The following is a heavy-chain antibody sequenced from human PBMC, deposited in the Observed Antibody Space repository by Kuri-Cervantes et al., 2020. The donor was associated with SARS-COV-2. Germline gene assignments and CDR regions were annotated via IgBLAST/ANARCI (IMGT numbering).Heavy chain of an antibody. CDR2: INAGNGNT. CDR3: ARSSSLRGVPDY. CDR1: GYTFTSYA. J-gene: IGHJ4*02. Sequence: ASVKVSCKASGYTFTSYAMHWVRQAPGQRLEWMGWINAGNGNTKYSQKFQGRVTITRDTSASTAYMELSSLRSEDTAVYYCARSSSLRGVPDYWGQGTLVTVSS. D-gene: IGHD3-10*01. V-gene: IGHV1-3*01.